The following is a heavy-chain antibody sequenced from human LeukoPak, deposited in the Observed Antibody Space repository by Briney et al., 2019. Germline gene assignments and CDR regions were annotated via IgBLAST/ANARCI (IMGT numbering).Heavy chain of an antibody. CDR1: GFTFSSYA. V-gene: IGHV3-30-3*01. Sequence: GGSLRLSCAASGFTFSSYAMHWVRQAPGKGLEWVAVISYDGSNKYYADSVKGRFTISRDNSKNTLYLQMNSLRAEDTAVYYRARDGLAYSSSWYPVDYWGQGTLVTVSS. CDR2: ISYDGSNK. CDR3: ARDGLAYSSSWYPVDY. J-gene: IGHJ4*02. D-gene: IGHD6-13*01.